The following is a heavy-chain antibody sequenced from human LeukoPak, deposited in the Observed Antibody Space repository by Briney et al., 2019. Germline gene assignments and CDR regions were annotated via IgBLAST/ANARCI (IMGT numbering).Heavy chain of an antibody. CDR1: GYTFTGYY. CDR3: ARDPPEATGTPSYYFDY. D-gene: IGHD1-1*01. J-gene: IGHJ4*02. CDR2: INPNSGGT. V-gene: IGHV1-2*02. Sequence: ASVTVSCKASGYTFTGYYMHWVRQAPGQGLEGMGWINPNSGGTNYAQKFQGRVTMTRDTSISTAYMELSRLRSDDTAVYYCARDPPEATGTPSYYFDYWGQGTLVTVSS.